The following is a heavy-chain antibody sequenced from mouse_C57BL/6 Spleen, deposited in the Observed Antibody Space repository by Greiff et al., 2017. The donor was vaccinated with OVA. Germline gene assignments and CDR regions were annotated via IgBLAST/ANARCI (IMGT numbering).Heavy chain of an antibody. D-gene: IGHD1-1*01. CDR2: ISSGSSTI. CDR1: GFTFSDYG. Sequence: EVKVVESGGGLVKPGGSLKLSCAASGFTFSDYGMHWVRQAPEKGLEWVAYISSGSSTIYYADTVKGRFTISRDNAKNTLFLQMTSLRSEDTAMYYCARADYYGSRGNFDVWGTGTTVTVSS. V-gene: IGHV5-17*01. J-gene: IGHJ1*03. CDR3: ARADYYGSRGNFDV.